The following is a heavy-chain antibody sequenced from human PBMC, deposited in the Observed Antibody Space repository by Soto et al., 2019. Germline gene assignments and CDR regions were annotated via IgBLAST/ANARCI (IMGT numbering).Heavy chain of an antibody. D-gene: IGHD3-3*01. CDR3: ARTSAVLRFLEWLNWFDP. V-gene: IGHV4-59*08. CDR1: GCSISSYY. Sequence: SETLSLTCTVSGCSISSYYWTWIRQPPGKGLEWIGYIYYSGSTNYNPSLKSRVTISVATSKTQFSLKLSSVTAADTAVYYCARTSAVLRFLEWLNWFDPWGQGTLVTVSS. J-gene: IGHJ5*02. CDR2: IYYSGST.